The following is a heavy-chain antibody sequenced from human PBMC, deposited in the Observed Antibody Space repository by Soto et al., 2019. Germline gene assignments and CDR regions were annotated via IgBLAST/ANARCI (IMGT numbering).Heavy chain of an antibody. Sequence: QVQLVQSGAEVKKPGSSVKVSCKASGGTFSSYAISWVRQAPGQGLEWMGGIIPIFGTANYAQKFQGRGTITADESTSTAYMELSSLRSEDTAVYYCARNKGGYDLSYYYGMDVWGQGTTVTVSS. J-gene: IGHJ6*02. CDR2: IIPIFGTA. V-gene: IGHV1-69*01. CDR3: ARNKGGYDLSYYYGMDV. D-gene: IGHD5-12*01. CDR1: GGTFSSYA.